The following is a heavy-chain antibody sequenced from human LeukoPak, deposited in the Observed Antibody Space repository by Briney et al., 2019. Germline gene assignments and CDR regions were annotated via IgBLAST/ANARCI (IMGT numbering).Heavy chain of an antibody. CDR1: GFTFSNYN. CDR3: ARDSRFGKLLIPYFDY. CDR2: ITSRSSSI. J-gene: IGHJ4*02. D-gene: IGHD3-10*01. Sequence: PGGSLRLSCAASGFTFSNYNMNWVRQAPGKGLDWVSYITSRSSSIYYADSVKGRFTISRDDAQNSLYLQMNSLRDEDTAVYYCARDSRFGKLLIPYFDYWGQGTLVTVSS. V-gene: IGHV3-48*02.